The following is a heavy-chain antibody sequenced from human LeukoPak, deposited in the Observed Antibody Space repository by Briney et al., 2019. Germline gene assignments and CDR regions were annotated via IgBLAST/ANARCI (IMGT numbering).Heavy chain of an antibody. CDR2: IVGSGGRA. Sequence: GSLRLSFAASEFTFSNHAMSWVRQASGKGLEWVSAIVGSGGRAYYTDSVKGRFTVSRDNSKNTLFLQMNSLRAEDTAVYYCARESASSWTGNWFDPWGQGTLVTVSS. CDR3: ARESASSWTGNWFDP. J-gene: IGHJ5*02. V-gene: IGHV3-23*01. D-gene: IGHD6-13*01. CDR1: EFTFSNHA.